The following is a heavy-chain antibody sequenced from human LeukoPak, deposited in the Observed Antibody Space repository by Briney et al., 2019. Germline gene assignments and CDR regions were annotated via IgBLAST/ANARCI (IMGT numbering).Heavy chain of an antibody. J-gene: IGHJ6*02. V-gene: IGHV4-59*12. Sequence: SETLSLTCTVSSGSITRNYWTWIRQPPGKGLEWIGYIYYSGSTNYNPSLKSRVTISVDPSKNQFSLKLSSVTAADTAVYYCARDWRVRAAASGGYYYGMDVWGQGTTVTVSS. CDR1: SGSITRNY. CDR3: ARDWRVRAAASGGYYYGMDV. CDR2: IYYSGST. D-gene: IGHD6-13*01.